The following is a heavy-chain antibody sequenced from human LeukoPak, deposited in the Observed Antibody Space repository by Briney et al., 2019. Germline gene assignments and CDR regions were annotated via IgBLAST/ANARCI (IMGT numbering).Heavy chain of an antibody. J-gene: IGHJ5*02. CDR3: ARHSLVVVAATRYNWFDP. D-gene: IGHD2-15*01. CDR1: GGSISSSSYY. CDR2: IYYSGTT. V-gene: IGHV4-39*01. Sequence: PSETLSLTCTVSGGSISSSSYYWGWIRQPPGKGLEWIGSIYYSGTTHYNPSLKSRVTISVDTSKNQFSLKLSSVAAADTAVYYCARHSLVVVAATRYNWFDPWGQGTLVTVSS.